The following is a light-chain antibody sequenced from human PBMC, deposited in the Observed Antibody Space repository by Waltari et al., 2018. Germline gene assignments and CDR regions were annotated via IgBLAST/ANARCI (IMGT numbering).Light chain of an antibody. CDR3: QQSYSHTRT. CDR1: QSISSY. Sequence: DIQMTQSPPSLSASAGDRVTITCRASQSISSYLNWYQQKPGIAPKRLIYAASSLQSGVPSRFSGSGSGRDFTLIISSLQPEDFATYSCQQSYSHTRTFGQGTKVEIK. CDR2: AAS. J-gene: IGKJ1*01. V-gene: IGKV1-39*01.